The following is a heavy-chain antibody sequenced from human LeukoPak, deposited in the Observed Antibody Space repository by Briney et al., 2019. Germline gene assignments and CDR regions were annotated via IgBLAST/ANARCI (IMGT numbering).Heavy chain of an antibody. CDR2: IYHSGST. J-gene: IGHJ4*02. V-gene: IGHV4-38-2*01. Sequence: SETLSLTCSVSGYSISSGYYWGWIRQPPGKGLGWIGSIYHSGSTYYNPSLKSRVTISVDTSKNQFSLKLSSVTAADTAVYYCASLTSFPYFDYWGQGTLVTVSS. CDR1: GYSISSGYY. D-gene: IGHD2-21*01. CDR3: ASLTSFPYFDY.